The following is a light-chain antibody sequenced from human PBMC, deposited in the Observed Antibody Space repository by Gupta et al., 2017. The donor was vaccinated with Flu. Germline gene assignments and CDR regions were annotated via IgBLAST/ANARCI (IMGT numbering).Light chain of an antibody. V-gene: IGKV4-1*01. CDR1: QSVLYDSSNGNS. Sequence: DTVMTQSPDSLAVSLGERATVNCKSSQSVLYDSSNGNSLAWYQQKPGQPPKLLIYWASTRESGVPDRFIGSGSGTDFTLTISSLQAEDVALYYCQQYYSTPLTFGGGTKVEIK. CDR2: WAS. CDR3: QQYYSTPLT. J-gene: IGKJ4*01.